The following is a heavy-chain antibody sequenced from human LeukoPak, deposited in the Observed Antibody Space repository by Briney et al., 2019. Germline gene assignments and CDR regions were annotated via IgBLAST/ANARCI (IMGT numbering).Heavy chain of an antibody. J-gene: IGHJ2*01. Sequence: PSETLSLTCTVSGGSISSSSYYWGWIRQPPGKGLEWIGSSYYSGSTYYNPSLKSRVTISVDTSKNQFSLKLSSVTAADTAVYYCARPRGTNGVPNRIWYFDLWGRGTLVTVSS. V-gene: IGHV4-39*01. D-gene: IGHD2-8*01. CDR3: ARPRGTNGVPNRIWYFDL. CDR1: GGSISSSSYY. CDR2: SYYSGST.